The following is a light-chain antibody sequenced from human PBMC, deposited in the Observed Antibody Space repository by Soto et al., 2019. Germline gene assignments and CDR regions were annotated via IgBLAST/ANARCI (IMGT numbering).Light chain of an antibody. Sequence: QSALTQPASVSGSPGQSITISCTGTSSDVGSYNLVSWCQQHPGKAPKLMIYEGSKRPSGVSNRFSGSKSGNTASLTISGLQAEDEADYYCCSYAGSSTSGVVFGGGTKLTVL. V-gene: IGLV2-23*01. CDR1: SSDVGSYNL. J-gene: IGLJ2*01. CDR3: CSYAGSSTSGVV. CDR2: EGS.